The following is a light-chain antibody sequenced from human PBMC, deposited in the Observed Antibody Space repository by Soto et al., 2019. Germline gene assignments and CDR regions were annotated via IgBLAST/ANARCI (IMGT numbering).Light chain of an antibody. V-gene: IGLV2-23*01. J-gene: IGLJ3*02. CDR3: SLYASTNTCM. Sequence: QSALTQPASVSGSPGQSITISCTGTSSDIGRYNLVSWYQQHPGKPPKLMIYEATTRPSGVSNRFSGSKSGNTASLTISGLQAEDEADYYCSLYASTNTCMFGGGTKLTVL. CDR2: EAT. CDR1: SSDIGRYNL.